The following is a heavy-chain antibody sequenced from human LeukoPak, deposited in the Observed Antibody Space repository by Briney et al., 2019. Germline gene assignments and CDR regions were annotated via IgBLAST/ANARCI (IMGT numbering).Heavy chain of an antibody. CDR3: AKAYYDILTGHLDY. V-gene: IGHV3-9*01. CDR1: GFTFDDYA. Sequence: PGGSLRLSCAASGFTFDDYAMHWVRQAPGKGLEWVSGISWNSGSIGYADSVKGRFTISRDNAKNSLYLQMNSLRAEDTALYYCAKAYYDILTGHLDYWGQGTLVTVSS. D-gene: IGHD3-9*01. CDR2: ISWNSGSI. J-gene: IGHJ4*02.